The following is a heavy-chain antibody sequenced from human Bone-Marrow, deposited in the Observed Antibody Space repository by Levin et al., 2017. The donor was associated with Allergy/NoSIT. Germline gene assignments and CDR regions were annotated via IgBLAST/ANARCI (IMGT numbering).Heavy chain of an antibody. CDR2: IRNIDYGGTT. V-gene: IGHV3-49*04. CDR3: SRWITVIDYYYYYYMDV. Sequence: GGSLRLSCAASGFTFGDYGFSWVRQAPGRGLEWVAFIRNIDYGGTTEYAASVKGRFTISRDDSKGIAYLQMNSLRTEDTAVYYCSRWITVIDYYYYYYMDVWGEGTTVTVSS. J-gene: IGHJ6*03. D-gene: IGHD3-16*01. CDR1: GFTFGDYG.